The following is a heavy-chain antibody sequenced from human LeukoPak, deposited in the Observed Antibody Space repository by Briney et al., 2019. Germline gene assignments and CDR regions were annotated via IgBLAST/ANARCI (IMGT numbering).Heavy chain of an antibody. J-gene: IGHJ4*02. CDR1: GYTLTLLS. CDR2: FDTKDGVA. V-gene: IGHV1-24*01. D-gene: IGHD3-3*01. CDR3: TTVPIGRYDFWSGPVADS. Sequence: ASGKVSCKVSGYTLTLLSMHLVRQPPAKGHEWMGGFDTKDGVAIYAQMFQRRVTMSEDTSTDTAYMGMSSLRSEDTGVYYSTTVPIGRYDFWSGPVADSWGQGTLVTVSS.